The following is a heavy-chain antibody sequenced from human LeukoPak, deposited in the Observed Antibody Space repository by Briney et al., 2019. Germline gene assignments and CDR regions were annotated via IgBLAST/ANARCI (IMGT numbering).Heavy chain of an antibody. CDR3: ARDPGPSIRLFDS. CDR2: INSRSGSI. CDR1: GFTFSGDN. Sequence: GGSLRLSCVASGFTFSGDNMNWVRQAPGKGLEWVSCINSRSGSIYYADSVNGRFTTSKANAKNSLYLQMSRPSADDTAVYSFARDPGPSIRLFDSWGQGTLVTVSS. V-gene: IGHV3-48*01. J-gene: IGHJ4*02. D-gene: IGHD3-10*01.